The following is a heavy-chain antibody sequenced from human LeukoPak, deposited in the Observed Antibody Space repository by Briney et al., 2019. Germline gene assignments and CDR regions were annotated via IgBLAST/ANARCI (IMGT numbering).Heavy chain of an antibody. CDR3: AREQKHSSWYYYNMPLGAFDI. J-gene: IGHJ3*02. Sequence: PGRSLRLSCAASGFTFSSYGMHWVRQAPGKGLEWVAVIWYDGSNKYYADSVKGRFTISRDNSKNTLYLQMNSLRAEDTAVYYCAREQKHSSWYYYNMPLGAFDIWGQGTMVTASS. CDR2: IWYDGSNK. CDR1: GFTFSSYG. D-gene: IGHD6-13*01. V-gene: IGHV3-33*01.